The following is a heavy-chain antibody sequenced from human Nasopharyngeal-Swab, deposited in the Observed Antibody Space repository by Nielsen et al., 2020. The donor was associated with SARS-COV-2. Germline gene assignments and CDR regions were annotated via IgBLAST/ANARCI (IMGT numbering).Heavy chain of an antibody. CDR2: IFGDVRRP. CDR3: TRDPGDDKRDWYFDV. V-gene: IGHV3-74*01. J-gene: IGHJ2*01. D-gene: IGHD3-16*01. Sequence: GESLKIPCPALGFPVSSHCMHWVRQGLGKGLEWVSRIFGDVRRPGYADSVKGRFTISRDNAKNTLYLQMNSLTGEDAAVYFCTRDPGDDKRDWYFDVWGRGTLVTVSS. CDR1: GFPVSSHC.